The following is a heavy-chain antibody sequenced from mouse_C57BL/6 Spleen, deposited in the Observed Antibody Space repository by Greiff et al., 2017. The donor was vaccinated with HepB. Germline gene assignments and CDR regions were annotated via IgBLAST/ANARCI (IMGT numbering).Heavy chain of an antibody. CDR3: ARPNYGNLGFDY. J-gene: IGHJ2*01. Sequence: VKLQESGAELARPGASVKMSCKASGYTFTSYTMHWVKQRPGQGLEWIGYINPSSGYTKYNQKFKDKATLTADKSSSTAYMQLSSLTSEDSAVYYCARPNYGNLGFDYWGQGTTLTVSS. D-gene: IGHD2-1*01. V-gene: IGHV1-4*01. CDR1: GYTFTSYT. CDR2: INPSSGYT.